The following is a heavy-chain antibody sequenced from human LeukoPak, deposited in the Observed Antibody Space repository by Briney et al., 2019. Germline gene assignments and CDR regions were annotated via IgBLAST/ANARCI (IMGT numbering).Heavy chain of an antibody. CDR1: GFTFSSYW. CDR3: TTEPVGATDY. J-gene: IGHJ4*02. V-gene: IGHV3-15*01. Sequence: PGGSLRLSCVASGFTFSSYWMSWVRQAPGKGLEWVGRIKSKTDGGTTDYAAPVKGRFTISRDDSKNTLYLQMNSLKTEDTAVYYCTTEPVGATDYWGQGTLVTVSS. CDR2: IKSKTDGGTT. D-gene: IGHD1-26*01.